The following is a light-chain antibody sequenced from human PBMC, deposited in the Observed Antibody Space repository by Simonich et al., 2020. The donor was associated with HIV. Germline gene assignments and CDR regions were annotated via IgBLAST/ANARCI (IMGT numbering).Light chain of an antibody. J-gene: IGLJ1*01. CDR3: QVWDSSGDHYV. CDR2: DDS. CDR1: NIGSKS. V-gene: IGLV3-21*03. Sequence: SYVLTQPPSVSVAPGKTARITCGGNNIGSKSVHWYQQKPGQAPVLVVYDDSDRPAGIPGRFSGSNSGNTATLTISRVEAGDEADYYCQVWDSSGDHYVFGTGTKVTVL.